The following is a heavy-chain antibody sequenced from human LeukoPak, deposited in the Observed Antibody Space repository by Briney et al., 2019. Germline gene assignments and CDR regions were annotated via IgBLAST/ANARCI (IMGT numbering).Heavy chain of an antibody. J-gene: IGHJ6*02. CDR2: ISYDGSNK. CDR3: ARGYCSGGSCYSTDYYYYGMDV. D-gene: IGHD2-15*01. Sequence: GGSLRLSYAASGFTFSSYAMHWVRQAPGKGLEWVAVISYDGSNKYYADSVKGRFTISRDNSKNTLYLQMNSLRAEDTAVYYCARGYCSGGSCYSTDYYYYGMDVWGQGTTVTVSS. V-gene: IGHV3-30*04. CDR1: GFTFSSYA.